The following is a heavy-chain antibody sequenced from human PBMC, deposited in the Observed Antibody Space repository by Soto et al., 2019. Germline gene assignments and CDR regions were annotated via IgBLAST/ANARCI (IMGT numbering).Heavy chain of an antibody. V-gene: IGHV5-10-1*01. Sequence: GESLKISCKGSGYSFTSYWISWVRQMPGKGLEWMGRIDPSDSYTNYSPSFQGHVTISADKSISTAYLQWSSLKASDTAMYYCARLDIVVVVDLDGMDVWGQGTTVTSP. CDR2: IDPSDSYT. CDR1: GYSFTSYW. D-gene: IGHD2-15*01. CDR3: ARLDIVVVVDLDGMDV. J-gene: IGHJ6*02.